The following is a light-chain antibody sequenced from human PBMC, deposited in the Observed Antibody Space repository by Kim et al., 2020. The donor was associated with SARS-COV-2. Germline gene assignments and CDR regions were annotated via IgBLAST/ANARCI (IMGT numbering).Light chain of an antibody. CDR2: QAS. CDR1: QSVDGW. J-gene: IGKJ1*01. Sequence: DIQMTQSPSTLSAFVGDRVTMTCRASQSVDGWLAWYQQRPGKAPRLLIYQASKLASGVPSRFIGSGSGTDFTLTVSNLQSDDSAVYYCKQYETYWTFGPGTKVDIK. V-gene: IGKV1-5*03. CDR3: KQYETYWT.